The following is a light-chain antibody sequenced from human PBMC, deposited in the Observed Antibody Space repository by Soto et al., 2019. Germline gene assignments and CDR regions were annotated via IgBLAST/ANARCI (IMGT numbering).Light chain of an antibody. V-gene: IGLV1-40*01. CDR3: KSYAGSNTYV. J-gene: IGLJ1*01. CDR2: GNG. CDR1: TSNIGAGYD. Sequence: QSVLTQPPSVSGAPGQRVTISCTGSTSNIGAGYDVHWYQQLPGTAPKLLIYGNGNRPSGVPDRFSGSKSGNTASLTVSGLQAADEADYFCKSYAGSNTYVFGSGTKVTV.